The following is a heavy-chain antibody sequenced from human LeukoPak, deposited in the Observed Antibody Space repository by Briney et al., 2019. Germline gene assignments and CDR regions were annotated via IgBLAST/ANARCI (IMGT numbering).Heavy chain of an antibody. V-gene: IGHV4-59*01. D-gene: IGHD5-24*01. Sequence: SETLSLTCTVSGDSSSDYFWSWIRQPPGKGLEWIGYIYYTGGTTYVPSLKSRVTISIDMSKNQFSLELRSVTAADTAVYYCARVGGGTWPQIVWGQGTLVTVSS. CDR3: ARVGGGTWPQIV. J-gene: IGHJ4*02. CDR1: GDSSSDYF. CDR2: IYYTGGT.